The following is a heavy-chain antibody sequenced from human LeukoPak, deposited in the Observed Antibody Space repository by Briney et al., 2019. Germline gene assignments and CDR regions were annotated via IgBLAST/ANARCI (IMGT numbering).Heavy chain of an antibody. CDR1: GFTFSSYG. V-gene: IGHV3-23*01. CDR2: ISGSGGST. Sequence: PGGSLRLSCAASGFTFSSYGMSWVRQAPGKGLEWVSAISGSGGSTYYADSVKGRFTISRDNSKNTLYLQMNSLRAEDTAVYYCAKDPNYYYYYMDVWGKGTTVTISS. J-gene: IGHJ6*03. CDR3: AKDPNYYYYYMDV.